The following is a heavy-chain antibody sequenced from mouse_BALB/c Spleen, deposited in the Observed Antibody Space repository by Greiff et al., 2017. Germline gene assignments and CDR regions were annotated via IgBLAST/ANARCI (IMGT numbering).Heavy chain of an antibody. CDR3: ARKGDGYAFAY. CDR1: GYSITSDYA. D-gene: IGHD2-3*01. CDR2: ISYSGST. Sequence: EVKLMESGPGLVKPSQSLSLTCTVTGYSITSDYAWNWIRQFPGNKLEWMGYISYSGSTSYNPSLKSRISITRDTSKNQFFLQLNSVTTEDTATYYCARKGDGYAFAYWGQGTLVTVSA. V-gene: IGHV3-2*02. J-gene: IGHJ3*01.